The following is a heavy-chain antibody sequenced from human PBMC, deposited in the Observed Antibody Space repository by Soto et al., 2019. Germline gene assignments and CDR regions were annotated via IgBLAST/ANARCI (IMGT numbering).Heavy chain of an antibody. CDR2: IYYSGST. D-gene: IGHD2-15*01. CDR3: AIPDCSGGSCLRGAGYYGMDV. J-gene: IGHJ6*02. V-gene: IGHV4-39*01. Sequence: SETLSLTCTVSGGSISSSSYYWGWIRQPPGKGLEWIGSIYYSGSTYYNPSLKSRVTISVDTSKNQFSLKLSSVTAADTAVYYCAIPDCSGGSCLRGAGYYGMDVWGQGTTVAVYS. CDR1: GGSISSSSYY.